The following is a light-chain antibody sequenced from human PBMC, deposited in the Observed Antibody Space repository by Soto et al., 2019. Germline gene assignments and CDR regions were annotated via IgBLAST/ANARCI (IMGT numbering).Light chain of an antibody. Sequence: DIQMTQSPSTLSASVGDRVTITCRASQSISSWLAWYQQKPGKAPKLLIYDASSLQGGVPSRFSGSGSGTEFTLTISSLQPDDVATYYCQQYNSYPWTFGQGTKVEIK. CDR2: DAS. V-gene: IGKV1-5*01. CDR1: QSISSW. CDR3: QQYNSYPWT. J-gene: IGKJ1*01.